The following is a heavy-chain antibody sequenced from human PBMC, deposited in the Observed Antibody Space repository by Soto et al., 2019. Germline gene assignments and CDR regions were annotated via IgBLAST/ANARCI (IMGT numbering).Heavy chain of an antibody. J-gene: IGHJ6*02. CDR3: ARGTDVLRYFDFYGMDV. CDR2: IYTSGST. D-gene: IGHD3-9*01. CDR1: GGSISSYY. Sequence: PSETLSLTCTVSGGSISSYYWSWIRQPAGKGLEWIGRIYTSGSTNYNPSLKSRVTMSVDTPKNQFSLKLSSVTAADTAVYYCARGTDVLRYFDFYGMDVWGQGTTVTVSS. V-gene: IGHV4-4*07.